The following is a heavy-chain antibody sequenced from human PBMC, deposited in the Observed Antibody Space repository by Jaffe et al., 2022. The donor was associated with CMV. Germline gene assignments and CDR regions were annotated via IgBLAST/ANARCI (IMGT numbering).Heavy chain of an antibody. CDR1: GGTFSSYA. CDR2: IIPIFGTA. J-gene: IGHJ6*02. D-gene: IGHD2-15*01. CDR3: ARGPGELGYCSGGSCWDYYYYGMDV. V-gene: IGHV1-69*01. Sequence: QVQLVQSGAEVKKPGSSVKVSCKASGGTFSSYAISWVRQAPGQGLEWMGGIIPIFGTANYAQKFQGRVTITADESTSTAYMELSSLRSEDTAVYYCARGPGELGYCSGGSCWDYYYYGMDVWGQGTTVTVSS.